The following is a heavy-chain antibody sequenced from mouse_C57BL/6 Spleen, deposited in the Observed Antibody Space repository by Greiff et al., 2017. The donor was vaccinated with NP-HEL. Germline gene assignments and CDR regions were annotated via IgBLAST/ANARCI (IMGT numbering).Heavy chain of an antibody. J-gene: IGHJ2*01. CDR2: INPGSGGT. Sequence: QVQLQQSGAELVRPGTSVKVSCKASGYAFTNYLIEWVKQRPGQGLEWIGVINPGSGGTNYNEKFKGKATLTADKSSSTAYMQLSSLTSEDSAVYCCARRDGTGYFDYWGQGTTLTVSS. V-gene: IGHV1-54*01. CDR1: GYAFTNYL. D-gene: IGHD4-1*01. CDR3: ARRDGTGYFDY.